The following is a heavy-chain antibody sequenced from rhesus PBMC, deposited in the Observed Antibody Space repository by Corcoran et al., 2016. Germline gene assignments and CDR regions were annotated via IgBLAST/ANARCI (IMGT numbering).Heavy chain of an antibody. CDR2: IDGSGRGT. CDR3: ARVASYGDWYFDL. V-gene: IGHV4-106*01. CDR1: GGSISDDYY. J-gene: IGHJ2*01. D-gene: IGHD5-36*01. Sequence: QVQLQESGPGLVKPSETLSLTCAVSGGSISDDYYWSWIRQPPGKGLEWIGYIDGSGRGTNYTPTLKNRVTSSIGTSKSQFSLKLSSVTAADTAVYYCARVASYGDWYFDLWGPGTPITISS.